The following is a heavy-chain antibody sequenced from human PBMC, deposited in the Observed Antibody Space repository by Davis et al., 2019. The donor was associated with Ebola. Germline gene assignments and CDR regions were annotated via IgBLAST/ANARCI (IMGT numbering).Heavy chain of an antibody. CDR1: GFTFSSYS. CDR3: GRNLWPGGLDV. Sequence: AGSLRLSCAASGFTFSSYSMNWIRQAPGKGREWVSSISSSSSYIYYADSVKGRFTISRDNAKNTLYLQMNSLRAEDTAVYYCGRNLWPGGLDVWGKGTTVTVSS. J-gene: IGHJ6*04. V-gene: IGHV3-21*01. D-gene: IGHD2-21*01. CDR2: ISSSSSYI.